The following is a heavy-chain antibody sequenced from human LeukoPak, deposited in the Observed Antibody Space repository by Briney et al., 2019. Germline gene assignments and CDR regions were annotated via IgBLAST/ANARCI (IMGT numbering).Heavy chain of an antibody. CDR3: AKDGNDFTYYFDY. V-gene: IGHV3-30*18. Sequence: PGRSLRLSCAASGFTFSSYGMHWVRQAPGKGLEWVAVISYDGSNKYCADSVKGRFTISRDNSKNTLYLQMNSLRAEDTAVYYCAKDGNDFTYYFDYWGQGTLVTVSS. CDR2: ISYDGSNK. J-gene: IGHJ4*02. CDR1: GFTFSSYG. D-gene: IGHD1-26*01.